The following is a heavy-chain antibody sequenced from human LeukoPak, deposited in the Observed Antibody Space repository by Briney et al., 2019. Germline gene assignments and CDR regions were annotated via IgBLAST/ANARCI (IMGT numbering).Heavy chain of an antibody. CDR3: ATQKWQLVRYYYYYYMDV. D-gene: IGHD6-13*01. V-gene: IGHV5-51*01. J-gene: IGHJ6*03. CDR2: IYPGDSDT. Sequence: GESLKISCKGSGDSFTSYWIGWVGQMPGKGLEWMGIIYPGDSDTRYSPSFQGQVTISADKSISTAYLQWSSLEASDTAMYYCATQKWQLVRYYYYYYMDVWGKGTTVTVSS. CDR1: GDSFTSYW.